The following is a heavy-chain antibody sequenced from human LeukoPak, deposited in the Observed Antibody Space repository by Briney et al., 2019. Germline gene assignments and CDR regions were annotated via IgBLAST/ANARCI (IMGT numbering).Heavy chain of an antibody. V-gene: IGHV3-21*01. Sequence: GGSLRLSCAASGFTFSSYSMKWVRQAPGKGLEWVSSISSSSSYIYYADSVKGRFTISRDNAKNSLYLQMNSLRAEDTAVYYCASLNYDSSGYPGGAFDIWGQGTMVTVSS. J-gene: IGHJ3*02. D-gene: IGHD3-22*01. CDR1: GFTFSSYS. CDR2: ISSSSSYI. CDR3: ASLNYDSSGYPGGAFDI.